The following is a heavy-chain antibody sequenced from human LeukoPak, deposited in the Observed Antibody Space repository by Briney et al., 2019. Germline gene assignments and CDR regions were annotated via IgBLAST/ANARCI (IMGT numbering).Heavy chain of an antibody. J-gene: IGHJ4*02. D-gene: IGHD2-15*01. V-gene: IGHV3-23*01. CDR2: IGGSDSST. CDR1: GFNFSPYA. CDR3: AKCRGGSCSSSSDY. Sequence: GESLRLSCAASGFNFSPYAMSWVRQAPGRGLEWVSSIGGSDSSTYYTDSVKGRFTISRDNSKSTLYLQMNSRRADDAALYYCAKCRGGSCSSSSDYWGQGTLVTVSS.